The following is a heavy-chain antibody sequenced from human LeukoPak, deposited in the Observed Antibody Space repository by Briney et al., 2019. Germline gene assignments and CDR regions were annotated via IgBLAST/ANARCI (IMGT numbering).Heavy chain of an antibody. CDR2: ITSSGSSI. J-gene: IGHJ3*02. Sequence: PGGSLRLSCAASGFTFSTYEMNWVRQAPGKGLEWVSYITSSGSSIFYTDSVKGRFTISRENAKNSLYLQMNSLRAEDTAVYYCAREKIAVGGDALDIRGQGTMVTVSS. D-gene: IGHD6-19*01. V-gene: IGHV3-48*03. CDR1: GFTFSTYE. CDR3: AREKIAVGGDALDI.